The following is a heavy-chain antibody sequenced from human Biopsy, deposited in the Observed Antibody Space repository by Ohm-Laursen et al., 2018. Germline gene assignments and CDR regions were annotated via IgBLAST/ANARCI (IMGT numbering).Heavy chain of an antibody. J-gene: IGHJ2*01. CDR3: ARDGRRWDYSTYFSWHFDL. D-gene: IGHD4-11*01. V-gene: IGHV3-30*03. CDR1: GFTFSSYG. Sequence: SLRLSCAASGFTFSSYGMHWVRQAPGKGLEWVAVISYDGSGEYYADSLQGRFIISRDNPKNTVDLQMNSLRAEDTAVYFCARDGRRWDYSTYFSWHFDLWGRGTLVTVSS. CDR2: ISYDGSGE.